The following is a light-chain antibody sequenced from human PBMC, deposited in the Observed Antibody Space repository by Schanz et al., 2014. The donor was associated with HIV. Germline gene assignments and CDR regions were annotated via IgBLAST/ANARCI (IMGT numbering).Light chain of an antibody. CDR2: TQD. CDR3: ATWDDSLSGVL. CDR1: SSNIGTYN. Sequence: QSVLTQPPSTSGTPGQRVAISCSGSSSNIGTYNVNWYQQLPGTAPRLLIYTQDQRPSGVPDRFSGSKSGTSASLAISGLRSEDEADYYCATWDDSLSGVLIGGGTKLTVL. V-gene: IGLV1-47*02. J-gene: IGLJ2*01.